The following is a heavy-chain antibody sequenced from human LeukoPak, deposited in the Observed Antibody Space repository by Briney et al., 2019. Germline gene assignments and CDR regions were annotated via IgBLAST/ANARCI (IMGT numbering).Heavy chain of an antibody. CDR2: INPNSGGT. Sequence: GASVKVSCKASGYTFTGYYMHWVRQAPGQGLEWMGWINPNSGGTNYAQKFQGRVTMTRDTSISTAYMELSRLRSDDTAVYYCARGSRVYSSGWYPSYYYGMDVWGQGTTVTVS. D-gene: IGHD6-19*01. CDR3: ARGSRVYSSGWYPSYYYGMDV. CDR1: GYTFTGYY. J-gene: IGHJ6*02. V-gene: IGHV1-2*02.